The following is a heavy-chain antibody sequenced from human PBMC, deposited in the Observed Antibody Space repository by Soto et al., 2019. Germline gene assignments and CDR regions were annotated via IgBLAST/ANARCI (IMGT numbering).Heavy chain of an antibody. CDR3: ASGLSGGTYPCFFVL. CDR2: ISAYNGNT. Sequence: QVQLVQSGAEVKKPGASVKVSCKASGYTFSIYGISWVRQAPGQGLEWMGWISAYNGNTKYAQKLQGRVTVTTNTCTIRAEMELRSLRSDDTAVYYCASGLSGGTYPCFFVLWGRGTLVTVSS. J-gene: IGHJ2*01. CDR1: GYTFSIYG. D-gene: IGHD1-26*01. V-gene: IGHV1-18*01.